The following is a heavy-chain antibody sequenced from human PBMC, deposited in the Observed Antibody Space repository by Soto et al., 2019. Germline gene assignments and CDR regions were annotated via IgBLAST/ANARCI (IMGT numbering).Heavy chain of an antibody. V-gene: IGHV4-59*08. Sequence: SETLSLTCTVSGGSISSYYWSWIRQPPGKGLEWIGYIYYSGSTNYNPSLKSRVTISVDTSKNQFSLKLSSVTAADTAVYYCARHPRGYGYGSDYWGQGTLVTVSS. CDR1: GGSISSYY. CDR2: IYYSGST. CDR3: ARHPRGYGYGSDY. J-gene: IGHJ4*02. D-gene: IGHD5-18*01.